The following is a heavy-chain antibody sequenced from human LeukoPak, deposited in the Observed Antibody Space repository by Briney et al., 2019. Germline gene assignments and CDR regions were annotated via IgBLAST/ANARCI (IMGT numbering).Heavy chain of an antibody. D-gene: IGHD3-3*01. V-gene: IGHV4-34*01. J-gene: IGHJ4*02. Sequence: KSSETLSLTCAVYGGSFSGYYWGWIRQPPGKGLEWIGEINHSGSTTYNPSLKSRVTILVDTSKNQFSLKLSSVTAADTALYYCARDQYFTIFGLVQPNYFDYWGQGTLVTVSS. CDR2: INHSGST. CDR3: ARDQYFTIFGLVQPNYFDY. CDR1: GGSFSGYY.